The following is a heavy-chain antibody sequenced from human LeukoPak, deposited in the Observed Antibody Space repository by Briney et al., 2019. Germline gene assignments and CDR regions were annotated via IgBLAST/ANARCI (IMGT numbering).Heavy chain of an antibody. CDR2: IKQDGSEK. V-gene: IGHV3-7*01. J-gene: IGHJ4*02. CDR3: ARDHVVAGIVFDY. Sequence: PGGTLRLSCAASGFTFSSYWMNWVRQAPGKGLEWVANIKQDGSEKYYVDSVKGRLTISRDNAENSLYLQMNSLRAEDTAVYYCARDHVVAGIVFDYWGQGTRLTVSS. CDR1: GFTFSSYW. D-gene: IGHD6-19*01.